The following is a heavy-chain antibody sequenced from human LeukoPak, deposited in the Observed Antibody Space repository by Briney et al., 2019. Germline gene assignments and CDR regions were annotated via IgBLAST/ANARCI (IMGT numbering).Heavy chain of an antibody. D-gene: IGHD3-22*01. V-gene: IGHV3-48*03. CDR3: ARDKNYYDSSGRRKVTDY. CDR2: ISSSGNTI. J-gene: IGHJ4*02. CDR1: GFTFSSYE. Sequence: GGSLRLSCAASGFTFSSYEMNWVRQAPGKGLEWVSYISSSGNTIYYADSVKGRFAISRDNAKNSLYLQMNSLRAEDTAIYYCARDKNYYDSSGRRKVTDYWGQGTLVTVSS.